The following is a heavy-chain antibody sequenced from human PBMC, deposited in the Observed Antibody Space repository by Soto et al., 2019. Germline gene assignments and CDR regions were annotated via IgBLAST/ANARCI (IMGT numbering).Heavy chain of an antibody. J-gene: IGHJ6*02. V-gene: IGHV1-69*13. CDR3: ARDRGITIFGVADYGMDV. Sequence: SVKVSCKASGGTFNNYPITWVRQAPGEGLEWMGGSIPIFGTANYAQKFQGRVTISVDESTSTAYMELSSLRSEDTAVYYCARDRGITIFGVADYGMDVWGQGTTVTVSS. CDR2: SIPIFGTA. D-gene: IGHD3-3*01. CDR1: GGTFNNYP.